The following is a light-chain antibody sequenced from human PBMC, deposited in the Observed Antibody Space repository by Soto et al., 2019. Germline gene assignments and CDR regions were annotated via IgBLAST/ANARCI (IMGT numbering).Light chain of an antibody. V-gene: IGKV3-15*01. CDR2: GAS. J-gene: IGKJ3*01. CDR1: QSVSSN. Sequence: EIVMTQSPATLSVSPGERATLSCRASQSVSSNLAWYQQKPGQAPRLLIYGASTRATGIPARFSGSGSGTEFTLTISSLPCEEFAVYYCQQYNNWPFTFGPGTKVDI. CDR3: QQYNNWPFT.